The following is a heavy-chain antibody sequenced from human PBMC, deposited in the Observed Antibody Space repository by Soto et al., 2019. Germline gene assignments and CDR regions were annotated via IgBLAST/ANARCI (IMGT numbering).Heavy chain of an antibody. V-gene: IGHV3-64*01. J-gene: IGHJ4*02. Sequence: PGGSLRLSCAASGFTFISYAMHWVLQAPGKGLEYVSAISSNGGSTYYANSVKGRFTISRDNSKNTLYLQMGSLRAEDMAVYYCARDYDKTYYDILTGAYFDYWGQGTLVTVSS. CDR2: ISSNGGST. CDR3: ARDYDKTYYDILTGAYFDY. D-gene: IGHD3-9*01. CDR1: GFTFISYA.